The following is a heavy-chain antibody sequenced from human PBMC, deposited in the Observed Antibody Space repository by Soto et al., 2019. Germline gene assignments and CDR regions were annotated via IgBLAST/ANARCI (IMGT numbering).Heavy chain of an antibody. CDR1: GGSFSGYY. CDR2: INHSGGT. CDR3: ARDRQYYHFWSGYQNERAYDMDV. D-gene: IGHD3-3*02. Sequence: QVQLQQWGAGLLKPSETLSLTCAVYGGSFSGYYWTWIRQAPGKGLEWIGEINHSGGTNYNSSLKSGVNISVDTSKNQFTLILSSVTAAETAVYYCARDRQYYHFWSGYQNERAYDMDVWGQGTTVTVSS. V-gene: IGHV4-34*02. J-gene: IGHJ6*02.